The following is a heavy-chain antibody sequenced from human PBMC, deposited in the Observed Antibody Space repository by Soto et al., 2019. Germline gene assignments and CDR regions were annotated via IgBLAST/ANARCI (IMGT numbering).Heavy chain of an antibody. CDR3: ARGYDYDSGGYLFDY. CDR1: GGSISSCYYY. CDR2: IYYSGNT. J-gene: IGHJ4*02. V-gene: IGHV4-30-4*01. D-gene: IGHD3-22*01. Sequence: SETLSLTCSVSGGSISSCYYYWSWIRQPPGKGLEWIGNIYYSGNTYYNPSLKSRVTISLDMSKNQFSLKLTSVSAADTAVYYCARGYDYDSGGYLFDYWGQGTLVTVSS.